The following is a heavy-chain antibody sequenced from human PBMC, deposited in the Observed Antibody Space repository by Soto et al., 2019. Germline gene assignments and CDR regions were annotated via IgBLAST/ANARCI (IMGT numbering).Heavy chain of an antibody. CDR1: GFTFSIYA. CDR2: ISTNGGNT. Sequence: EVQLVESGGGLVQPGGSLRLSCSASGFTFSIYAMHWVRKAPGKGLEYVSSISTNGGNTHYADSVKGRFTISRDNSKNTHYLQMSNLRAEDTAVYYCVKVEYYYDSAAYYPFDHWGQGTLVIVSS. V-gene: IGHV3-64D*06. D-gene: IGHD3-22*01. J-gene: IGHJ4*02. CDR3: VKVEYYYDSAAYYPFDH.